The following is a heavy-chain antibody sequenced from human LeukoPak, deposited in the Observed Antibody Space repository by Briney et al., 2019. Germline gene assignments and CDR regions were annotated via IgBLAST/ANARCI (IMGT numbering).Heavy chain of an antibody. D-gene: IGHD3-10*01. Sequence: GASLRLSCAASGFTFSSYAMSWVRQAPGKGLEWVSAISGSGGSTYYADSVKGRFTISRDNSKNTLYLQMNSLRAEDTAVYYCASFEWGITMVRGADGMDVWGQGTTVTVSS. CDR1: GFTFSSYA. J-gene: IGHJ6*02. CDR2: ISGSGGST. V-gene: IGHV3-23*01. CDR3: ASFEWGITMVRGADGMDV.